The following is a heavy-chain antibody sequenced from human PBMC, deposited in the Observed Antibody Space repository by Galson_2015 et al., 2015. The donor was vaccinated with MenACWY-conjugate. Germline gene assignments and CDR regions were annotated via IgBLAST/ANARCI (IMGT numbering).Heavy chain of an antibody. D-gene: IGHD2-21*02. V-gene: IGHV4-39*07. CDR1: GGSISSNTYY. CDR2: IYYSGST. J-gene: IGHJ3*02. Sequence: SETLSLTCTVSGGSISSNTYYWGWIRQPPGKGLEWIGTIYYSGSTYYNPSLKSRVTISVDPSKKQFSLRLSSVTAADTAVYYCARPSRTQILLTYAFDIWGQGTMVTVSS. CDR3: ARPSRTQILLTYAFDI.